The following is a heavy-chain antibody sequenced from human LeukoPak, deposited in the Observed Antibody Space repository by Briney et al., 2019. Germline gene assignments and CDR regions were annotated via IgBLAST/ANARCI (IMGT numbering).Heavy chain of an antibody. V-gene: IGHV3-21*01. CDR3: ARDSIAAAGTFDY. CDR2: ISSSSSYI. J-gene: IGHJ4*02. CDR1: GFTFSSYS. Sequence: GGSLRLSCAAPGFTFSSYSMNWVRQAPGKGLEWVSSISSSSSYIYYADSVKGRFTISRDNAKNSLYLQMNSLRAEDTAVYYCARDSIAAAGTFDYWGQGTLVTVSS. D-gene: IGHD6-13*01.